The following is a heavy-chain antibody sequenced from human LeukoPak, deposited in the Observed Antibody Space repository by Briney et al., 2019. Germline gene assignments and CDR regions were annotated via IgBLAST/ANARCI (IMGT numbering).Heavy chain of an antibody. CDR3: ARGLAAAGTFDY. CDR1: GFTFSTYW. CDR2: LNQDGSDK. D-gene: IGHD6-13*01. V-gene: IGHV3-7*04. Sequence: GGSLRLSCAASGFTFSTYWMNWVRQPPGKGLEWVANLNQDGSDKYYVGSVKGRFTNSRDNAKNSLYLQMNSLRAEDTAVYYCARGLAAAGTFDYWGQGTLVTVSS. J-gene: IGHJ4*02.